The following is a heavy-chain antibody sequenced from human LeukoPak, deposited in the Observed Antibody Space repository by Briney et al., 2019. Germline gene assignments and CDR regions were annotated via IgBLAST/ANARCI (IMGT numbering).Heavy chain of an antibody. CDR1: GYTFGTHW. Sequence: GASVKVSCKPSGYTFGTHWMHWVRQAPGQGLEWMAIINPSGDFRSYAQKFQGRVTMTRDTSITTAYMELSRLTSDDTAVYYCARGQGGTIDYWGQGTLVTVSS. J-gene: IGHJ4*02. CDR3: ARGQGGTIDY. D-gene: IGHD1-7*01. V-gene: IGHV1-46*01. CDR2: INPSGDFR.